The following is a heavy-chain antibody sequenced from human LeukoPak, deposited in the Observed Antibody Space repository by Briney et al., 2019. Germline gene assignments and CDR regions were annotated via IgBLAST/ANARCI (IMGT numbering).Heavy chain of an antibody. CDR1: GASISSYY. CDR3: ARAYGSGSYSWFDP. D-gene: IGHD3-10*01. V-gene: IGHV4-59*01. Sequence: PSETLSLTCTVSGASISSYYWSWIRQPPGKGLEWIGYISYSGSTNYNPSLKSRVTISADTSKNQVSLTLSSVTAADTAVYYCARAYGSGSYSWFDPWGQGTLVTVSS. J-gene: IGHJ5*02. CDR2: ISYSGST.